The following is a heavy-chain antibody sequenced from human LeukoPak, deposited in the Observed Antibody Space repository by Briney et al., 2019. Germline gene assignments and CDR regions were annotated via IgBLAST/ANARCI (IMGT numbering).Heavy chain of an antibody. D-gene: IGHD2-2*02. J-gene: IGHJ4*02. Sequence: GSLRLSCAASGFTVSSNYMSWVRQPPGKGLEWIGEINHSGSTNYNPSLKSRVTISVDTSKNQFSLKLSSVTAADTAVYYCARGPDDCSSTSCYTLATYYFDYWGQGTLVTVSS. V-gene: IGHV4-34*01. CDR3: ARGPDDCSSTSCYTLATYYFDY. CDR1: GFTVSSNY. CDR2: INHSGST.